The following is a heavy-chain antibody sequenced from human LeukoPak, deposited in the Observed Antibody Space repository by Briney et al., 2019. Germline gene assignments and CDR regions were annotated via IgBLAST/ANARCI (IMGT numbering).Heavy chain of an antibody. D-gene: IGHD3-10*01. V-gene: IGHV3-30-3*01. J-gene: IGHJ6*02. CDR2: ISYDGSNK. CDR3: AREVQKLLWFGELSKQSRPCMDV. CDR1: GFTFSSYA. Sequence: GGSLRLSCAASGFTFSSYAMHWVRQAPGKGLEWVAVISYDGSNKYYADSVKGRFTISRDNSKSTLYLQMNSLRAEDTAVYYCAREVQKLLWFGELSKQSRPCMDVWGQGTTVTVSS.